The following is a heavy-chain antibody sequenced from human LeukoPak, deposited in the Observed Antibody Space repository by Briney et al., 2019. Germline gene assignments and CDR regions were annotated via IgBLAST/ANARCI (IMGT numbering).Heavy chain of an antibody. D-gene: IGHD5-24*01. V-gene: IGHV1-69*06. Sequence: SVKVSCKASADTFISYAISWVRQAPGQGLEWMGGIIPIFGSPNYAQRFQGRVTITADKSTSTGYMELSSLTYEDTAVYYCARDVPVEMTVSGYFDFWGQGTLVTVSS. J-gene: IGHJ4*02. CDR2: IIPIFGSP. CDR1: ADTFISYA. CDR3: ARDVPVEMTVSGYFDF.